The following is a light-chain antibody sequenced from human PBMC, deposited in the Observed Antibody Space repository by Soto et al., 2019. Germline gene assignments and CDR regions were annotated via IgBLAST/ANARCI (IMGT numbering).Light chain of an antibody. V-gene: IGKV1-33*01. J-gene: IGKJ1*01. CDR3: QQYNNWPQT. CDR2: DAS. CDR1: QDISNY. Sequence: DIQMTQSPSSLSASVGDRVTITCQASQDISNYLNWYQQKPGKAPKLLIYDASNLETGVPSRFSGSGSGTDFTLTISSLQSEDFAVYYCQQYNNWPQTFGQGTKVDIK.